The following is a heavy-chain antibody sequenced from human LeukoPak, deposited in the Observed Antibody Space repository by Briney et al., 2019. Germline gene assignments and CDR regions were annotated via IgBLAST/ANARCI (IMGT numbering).Heavy chain of an antibody. CDR3: ARAIWYGSGTTAFDS. V-gene: IGHV4-4*07. Sequence: SQTLSLTCTVSGGSISSNYWSWIRQPAGKGLEWIGRIYNSGSTNYNTNYNTSLSSLATMSVDTSKKQFSLKLNSVTAADTAVYFCARAIWYGSGTTAFDSWGQGTLVTVSS. J-gene: IGHJ4*02. D-gene: IGHD3-10*01. CDR1: GGSISSNY. CDR2: IYNSGST.